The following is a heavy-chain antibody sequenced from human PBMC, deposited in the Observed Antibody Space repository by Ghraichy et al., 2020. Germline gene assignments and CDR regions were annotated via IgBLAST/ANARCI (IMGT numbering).Heavy chain of an antibody. CDR1: GFTFNTYS. J-gene: IGHJ3*02. CDR2: ITSSSTYI. CDR3: ARDLGTGLNRDAFDI. D-gene: IGHD2-8*02. Sequence: GESLNISCAASGFTFNTYSMNWVRQAPGKGLEWVSSITSSSTYIYYADSVKGRFTISRDNAKDSLYLQIDSLRAEDTAVYYCARDLGTGLNRDAFDIWGQGTMVTVSS. V-gene: IGHV3-21*01.